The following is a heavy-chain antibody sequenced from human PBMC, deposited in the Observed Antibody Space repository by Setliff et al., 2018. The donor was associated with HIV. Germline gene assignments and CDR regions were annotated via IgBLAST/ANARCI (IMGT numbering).Heavy chain of an antibody. V-gene: IGHV4-59*01. CDR1: GGSISSYY. CDR3: ARAREGWKPFAFDY. CDR2: IYYSGST. D-gene: IGHD1-1*01. Sequence: SETLSLTCTVSGGSISSYYWSWIRQPPGKGLEWIGYIYYSGSTNYNPSLKSRVTISVDTSKNQFSLKLSSVTAADTAVYFCARAREGWKPFAFDYWGQGTLVTVSS. J-gene: IGHJ4*02.